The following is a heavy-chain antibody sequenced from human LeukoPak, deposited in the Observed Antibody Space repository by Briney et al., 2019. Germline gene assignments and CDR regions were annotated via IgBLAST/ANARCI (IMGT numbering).Heavy chain of an antibody. CDR3: ARHEWGITNAFDI. Sequence: SETLSLTCAVSGGSISTRNWWSWVRQPPGKGLEWIGEVHHSGSTNYNPSLKSRVTISVDTSKKQFSLKLRSVTAADTAVYYCARHEWGITNAFDIWGQGTMVTVSS. J-gene: IGHJ3*02. D-gene: IGHD1-14*01. CDR2: VHHSGST. V-gene: IGHV4-4*02. CDR1: GGSISTRNW.